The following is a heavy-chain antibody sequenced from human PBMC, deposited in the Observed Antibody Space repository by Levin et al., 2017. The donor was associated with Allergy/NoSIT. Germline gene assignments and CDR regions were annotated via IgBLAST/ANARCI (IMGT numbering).Heavy chain of an antibody. V-gene: IGHV1-24*01. D-gene: IGHD2-2*01. CDR1: GYTLTELS. J-gene: IGHJ4*02. CDR2: FDPEDGET. Sequence: ASVKVSCKVSGYTLTELSMHWVRQAPGKGLEWMGGFDPEDGETIYAQKFQGRVTMTEDTSTDTAYMELSSLRSEDTAVYYCATVVVVPAAHTFDYWGQGTLVTVSS. CDR3: ATVVVVPAAHTFDY.